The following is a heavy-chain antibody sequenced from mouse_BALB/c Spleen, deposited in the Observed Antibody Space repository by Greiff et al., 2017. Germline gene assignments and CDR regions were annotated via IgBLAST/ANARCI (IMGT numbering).Heavy chain of an antibody. J-gene: IGHJ1*01. V-gene: IGHV5-4*02. Sequence: DVKLVESGGGLVKPGGSLKLSCAASGFTFSDYYMYWVRQTPEKRLEWVATISDGGSYTYYPDSVKGRFTISRDNAKNNLYLQMSSLKSEDTAMYYCARAYNWYFDVWGAGTTVTVSS. CDR2: ISDGGSYT. CDR1: GFTFSDYY. CDR3: ARAYNWYFDV.